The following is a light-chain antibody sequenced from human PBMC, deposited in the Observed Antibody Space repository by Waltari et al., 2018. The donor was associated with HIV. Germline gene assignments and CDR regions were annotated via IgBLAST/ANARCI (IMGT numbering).Light chain of an antibody. Sequence: DIQITQPPPFLSASLGSRVTITCWPSQTVRSNVNWYQQKPGKAPKLLIYDASVLQISVPSRFSGSGSGTDFTLTITSLEPEDFAVYYCQQSCNKPPTFGQGTKVEIK. J-gene: IGKJ1*01. V-gene: IGKV1-39*01. CDR1: QTVRSN. CDR3: QQSCNKPPT. CDR2: DAS.